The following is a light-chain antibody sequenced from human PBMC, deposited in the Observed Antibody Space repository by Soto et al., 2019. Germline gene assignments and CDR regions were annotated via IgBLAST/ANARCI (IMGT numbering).Light chain of an antibody. V-gene: IGKV3-11*01. CDR2: GAS. J-gene: IGKJ5*01. Sequence: EIVLTQSPATLTLSPGERATLSCRASQSVSSYLAWYQQKPGQAPRLLIYGASNRATGIPARFSGSGSGTDFTLTISSLEPEDFAVYYCQQRGNWPRITFGQGTRLEIK. CDR3: QQRGNWPRIT. CDR1: QSVSSY.